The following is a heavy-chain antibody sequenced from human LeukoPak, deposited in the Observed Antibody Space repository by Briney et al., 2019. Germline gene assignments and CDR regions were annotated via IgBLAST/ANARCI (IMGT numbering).Heavy chain of an antibody. Sequence: PVASVKVSCKASGGTFSSYAISWVRQAPGQGLEWMGEIIPIFGTANYAQKFQGRFTITADESTSTAYMELSSLRSEDTAVYYCARDQLPRIAAAGTRPYYFDYWGQGPLVTVSS. V-gene: IGHV1-69*13. CDR2: IIPIFGTA. CDR1: GGTFSSYA. D-gene: IGHD6-13*01. CDR3: ARDQLPRIAAAGTRPYYFDY. J-gene: IGHJ4*02.